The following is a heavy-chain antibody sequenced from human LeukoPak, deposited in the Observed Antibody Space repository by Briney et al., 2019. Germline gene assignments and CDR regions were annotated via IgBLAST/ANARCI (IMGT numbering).Heavy chain of an antibody. V-gene: IGHV1-69*02. Sequence: ASVKVSCKASGGTFSSYTISWVRQAPGQGLEWMGRIIPILDVASSAQKFQGRVTITADKSTATVYMELNSLTSEDTAVYFCARAVEADIGKYFQHWGQGTLVTVSS. D-gene: IGHD5-12*01. CDR3: ARAVEADIGKYFQH. CDR1: GGTFSSYT. CDR2: IIPILDVA. J-gene: IGHJ1*01.